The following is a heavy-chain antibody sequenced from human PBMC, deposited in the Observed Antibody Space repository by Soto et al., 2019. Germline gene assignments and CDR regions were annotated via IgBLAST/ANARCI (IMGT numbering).Heavy chain of an antibody. CDR2: INHSGST. J-gene: IGHJ6*02. CDR1: GGSFSAYR. Sequence: SETLSLTCAVYGGSFSAYRWSWIRQPPGKGLEWIGEINHSGSTKYNPSLKSRVTISVDTSKNQFSLKLSSVTAADTAVYYCARGMGAENTFYYYFGMDVWGQGTTVTVSS. CDR3: ARGMGAENTFYYYFGMDV. D-gene: IGHD3-16*01. V-gene: IGHV4-34*01.